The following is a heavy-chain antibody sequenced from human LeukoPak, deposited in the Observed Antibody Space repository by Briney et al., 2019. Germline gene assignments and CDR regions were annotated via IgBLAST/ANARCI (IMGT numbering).Heavy chain of an antibody. J-gene: IGHJ6*03. CDR1: GYTFTSYY. D-gene: IGHD2-2*01. CDR3: ARVVYCSSTSCSYYYYYMDV. V-gene: IGHV1-46*01. CDR2: IDPSGGST. Sequence: ASVKVSCKASGYTFTSYYMHWVRQAPGQGLEWMGIIDPSGGSTRYAQKFQGRVTMTRDTSTRTVYMELSSLRSEDTAVYYCARVVYCSSTSCSYYYYYMDVWGKGTPVTVSS.